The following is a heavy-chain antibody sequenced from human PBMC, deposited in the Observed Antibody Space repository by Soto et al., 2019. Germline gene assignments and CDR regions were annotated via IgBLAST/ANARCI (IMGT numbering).Heavy chain of an antibody. V-gene: IGHV3-30*18. CDR1: GFTFSSYG. J-gene: IGHJ4*02. CDR2: ISYDGSNK. D-gene: IGHD5-18*01. Sequence: PGGSLRLSCAASGFTFSSYGMHWVRQAPGKGLEWVAVISYDGSNKYYADSVKGRFTISRDNSKNTLYLQMNSLRAEDTAVYYCAKPGDSYGFDYFDYWGQGTLVTVSS. CDR3: AKPGDSYGFDYFDY.